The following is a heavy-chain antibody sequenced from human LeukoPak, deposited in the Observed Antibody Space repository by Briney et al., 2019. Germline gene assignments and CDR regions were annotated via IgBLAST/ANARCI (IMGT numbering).Heavy chain of an antibody. V-gene: IGHV1-2*02. CDR3: ARVTYYYYYMDV. CDR2: INPNSGGT. J-gene: IGHJ6*03. Sequence: ASVKVSCKASRYTFTGYYMHWVRQAPGQGLGWMGWINPNSGGTNYAQKFQGRVTMTGDTSISTAYMELSRLRSDATAVYYCARVTYYYYYMDVWGKGTTVTVSS. CDR1: RYTFTGYY.